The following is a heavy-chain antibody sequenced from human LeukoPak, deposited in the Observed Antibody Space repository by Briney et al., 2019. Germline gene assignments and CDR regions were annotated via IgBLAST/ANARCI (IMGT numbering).Heavy chain of an antibody. CDR2: MNPNSGNT. V-gene: IGHV1-8*01. J-gene: IGHJ5*02. CDR1: GYTFTNYD. D-gene: IGHD2-15*01. CDR3: ARGGYCSGGSCFRAYDFDP. Sequence: ASVKVSCXASGYTFTNYDINWVRQATGQGLEWMGWMNPNSGNTGYAQKFQGRVTMTRNTSISTAYMELSSLRSEDTAVYYCARGGYCSGGSCFRAYDFDPWGQGTLVTVSS.